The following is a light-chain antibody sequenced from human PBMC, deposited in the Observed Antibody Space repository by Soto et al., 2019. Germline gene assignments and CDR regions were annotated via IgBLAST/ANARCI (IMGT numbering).Light chain of an antibody. CDR1: SSNVGNFNV. CDR2: DVS. J-gene: IGLJ1*01. CDR3: CSYAGSGTNV. V-gene: IGLV2-23*02. Sequence: QSVLTQPASVSGSPGQSITISCTGTSSNVGNFNVVSWYQQHPGKAPKVIIYDVSERPSGVSHRFSGSKSGNTASLTISGLQAEDEADYYCCSYAGSGTNVFGTGTKAPS.